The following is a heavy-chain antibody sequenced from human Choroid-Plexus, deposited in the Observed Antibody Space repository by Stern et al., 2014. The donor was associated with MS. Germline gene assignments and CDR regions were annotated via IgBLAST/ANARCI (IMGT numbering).Heavy chain of an antibody. CDR1: GFTFGSCA. D-gene: IGHD2/OR15-2a*01. J-gene: IGHJ5*02. CDR2: VSYDGSNK. CDR3: AKDRQYLTYFFDH. V-gene: IGHV3-30*18. Sequence: VQLEESLGGVVQPGRPLRLSCVASGFTFGSCAMPWVRQAPGKGLTGVAGVSYDGSNKYYADSVKGRFTISRDNSQNTLYMQMSSLRPEDTAVYYCAKDRQYLTYFFDHWGQGSLVTVSS.